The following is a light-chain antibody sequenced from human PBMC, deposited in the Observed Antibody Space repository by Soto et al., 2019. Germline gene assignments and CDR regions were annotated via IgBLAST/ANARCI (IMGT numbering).Light chain of an antibody. J-gene: IGKJ2*01. CDR3: QQYSNWPFT. Sequence: EIVMTQSTATLSVSTGERVTLSCRASQSVGSNLAWYQQKPGQVPRLLIYGESSRATGIPTTFSGSGSGAEFTLTISSLQSEDFAIYYCQQYSNWPFTFGQGTKLEIK. V-gene: IGKV3-15*01. CDR1: QSVGSN. CDR2: GES.